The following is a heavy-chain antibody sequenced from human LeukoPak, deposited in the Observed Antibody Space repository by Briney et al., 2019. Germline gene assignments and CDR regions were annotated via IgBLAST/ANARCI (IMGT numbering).Heavy chain of an antibody. V-gene: IGHV3-30*02. Sequence: GGSLRLSCAASGFTFSSYDMHWVRQAPGKGLEWVAFIRFDGSNRYYVDSVKSRFTIIRDNSKNTVYMQINRLRAEDTAVYYCAGDSDYWGQGTLVTVSS. CDR2: IRFDGSNR. J-gene: IGHJ4*02. CDR1: GFTFSSYD. CDR3: AGDSDY.